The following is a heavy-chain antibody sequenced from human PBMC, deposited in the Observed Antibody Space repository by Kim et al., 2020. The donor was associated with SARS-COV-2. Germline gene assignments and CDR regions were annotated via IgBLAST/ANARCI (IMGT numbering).Heavy chain of an antibody. Sequence: GGSLRLSCAASGFTFSSYWMHWVRQAPGKGLVWVSRINSDGSSTRYADSVKGRFTISRDNAKNTLYLQMNSLRAEDTAVYYCARPTFPYSSGWYGSYYYYGMDVWGQGTTVTVSS. D-gene: IGHD6-19*01. CDR3: ARPTFPYSSGWYGSYYYYGMDV. CDR1: GFTFSSYW. V-gene: IGHV3-74*01. CDR2: INSDGSST. J-gene: IGHJ6*02.